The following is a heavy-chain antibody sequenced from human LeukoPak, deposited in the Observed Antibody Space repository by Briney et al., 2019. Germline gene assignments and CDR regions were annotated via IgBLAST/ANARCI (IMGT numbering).Heavy chain of an antibody. Sequence: PGGSLRLSCAASGFTLSGNSMNWVRQAPAKGLVWVSTSYADGSTFYADSVKGRFTISRDNAKNTVYLQMNSLRGEDTAVYYCTGSGGNSCWGQGTMVTVPS. V-gene: IGHV3-74*01. CDR1: GFTLSGNS. CDR2: SYADGST. J-gene: IGHJ3*01. CDR3: TGSGGNSC. D-gene: IGHD6-19*01.